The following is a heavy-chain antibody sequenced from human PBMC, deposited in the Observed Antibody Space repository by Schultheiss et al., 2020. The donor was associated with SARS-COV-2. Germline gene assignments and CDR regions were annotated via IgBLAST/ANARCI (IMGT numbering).Heavy chain of an antibody. V-gene: IGHV3-30-3*01. CDR1: GFTFSSYA. D-gene: IGHD2-15*01. J-gene: IGHJ6*02. CDR2: ISYDGSNK. CDR3: AKDRGGGMGMDV. Sequence: GESLKISCAASGFTFSSYAMHWVRQAPGKGLEWVAVISYDGSNKYYADSVKGRFTISRDNSKNTLYLQMNSLRAEDTAVYYCAKDRGGGMGMDVWGQGTTVTVSS.